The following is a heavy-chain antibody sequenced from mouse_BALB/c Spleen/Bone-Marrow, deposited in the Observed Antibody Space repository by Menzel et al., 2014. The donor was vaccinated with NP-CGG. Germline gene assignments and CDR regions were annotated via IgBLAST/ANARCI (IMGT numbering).Heavy chain of an antibody. CDR3: ARYDGYSDNAMDY. J-gene: IGHJ4*01. CDR1: GFTFTDYY. Sequence: EVQLVGSGGGLVQPGSSLRLSCATSGFTFTDYYMNWVRQPPGKALEWLGFIRNKANGYTTEFSASVKGRFTISRDNSQSILYLQMNTLRAEDSATYYCARYDGYSDNAMDYWGQGTSVTVSS. D-gene: IGHD2-3*01. V-gene: IGHV7-3*02. CDR2: IRNKANGYTT.